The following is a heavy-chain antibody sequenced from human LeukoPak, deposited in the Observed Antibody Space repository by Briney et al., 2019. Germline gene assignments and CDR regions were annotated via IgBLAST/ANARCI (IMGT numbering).Heavy chain of an antibody. CDR1: GFTFSSYS. J-gene: IGHJ4*02. CDR3: AGVGLSSSGWYGHFDY. Sequence: GGSLRLSCAASGFTFSSYSMNWVRQAPGKGLEWVSYISSSSSTIYYADSVKGRFTISRDNAKNSLYLQMNSLRAEDTAVYYCAGVGLSSSGWYGHFDYWGQGTLVTVSS. V-gene: IGHV3-48*01. CDR2: ISSSSSTI. D-gene: IGHD6-19*01.